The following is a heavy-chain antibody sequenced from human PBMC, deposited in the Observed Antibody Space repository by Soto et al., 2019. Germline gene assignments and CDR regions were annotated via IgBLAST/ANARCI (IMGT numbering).Heavy chain of an antibody. V-gene: IGHV4-4*02. J-gene: IGHJ4*02. D-gene: IGHD3-10*01. Sequence: QVQLQESGPGLVKPSGTLSLTCAVSGGCISSSNWWSWVRQPPGKGLEWSGEIYQSGSTNYNPSLKSRVTISVDKSKNQFSLKLSSLTAADTAVYYSARDRGRGVKSGYFDYWGQGTLVTFSS. CDR2: IYQSGST. CDR3: ARDRGRGVKSGYFDY. CDR1: GGCISSSNW.